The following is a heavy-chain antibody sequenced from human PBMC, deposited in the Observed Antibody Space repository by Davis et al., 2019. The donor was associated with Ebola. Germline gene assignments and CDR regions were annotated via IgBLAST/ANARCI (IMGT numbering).Heavy chain of an antibody. CDR3: TRPIFGVVSTDYGMDV. J-gene: IGHJ6*02. Sequence: GESLKISCAASGFTFSGSAMHWVRQASGKGLEWVGRIRSKANSYATAYAASVKGRFTISRDDSKNTAYLQMNSLKTEDTAVYYCTRPIFGVVSTDYGMDVWGQGTTVTVSS. CDR2: IRSKANSYAT. CDR1: GFTFSGSA. D-gene: IGHD3-3*01. V-gene: IGHV3-73*01.